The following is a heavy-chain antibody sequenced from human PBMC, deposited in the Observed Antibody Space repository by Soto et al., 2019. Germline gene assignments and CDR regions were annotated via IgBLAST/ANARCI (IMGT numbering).Heavy chain of an antibody. J-gene: IGHJ6*02. CDR3: ARAHGPLDFGVVIPYYYGMDV. Sequence: QVQLVESGGGVVQPGRSLRLSCAASGFTFSSYAMHWVRQAPGKGLEWVAVISYDGSNKYYADSVKGRFTISRDNSKNTLYLQMNSLRAEDTAVYYCARAHGPLDFGVVIPYYYGMDVWGQGTTVTVSS. CDR1: GFTFSSYA. D-gene: IGHD3-3*01. CDR2: ISYDGSNK. V-gene: IGHV3-30-3*01.